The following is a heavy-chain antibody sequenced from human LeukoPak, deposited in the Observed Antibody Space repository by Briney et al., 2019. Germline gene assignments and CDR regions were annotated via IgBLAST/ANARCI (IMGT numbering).Heavy chain of an antibody. J-gene: IGHJ4*02. V-gene: IGHV1-2*02. D-gene: IGHD6-19*01. CDR3: ARETEYSSAWYSIDS. CDR2: INPNSGGT. CDR1: GYTFTGYY. Sequence: ASVKVSCKASGYTFTGYYMRWVRQAPGQGLEWMGWINPNSGGTNYAQKFQGRVTMTRDTSITAAYMELGRLRSDDTAVYYCARETEYSSAWYSIDSWGQGTLVTVSS.